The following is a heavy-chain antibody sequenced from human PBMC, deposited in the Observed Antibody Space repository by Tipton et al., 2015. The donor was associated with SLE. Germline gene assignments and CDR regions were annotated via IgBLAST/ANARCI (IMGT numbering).Heavy chain of an antibody. CDR3: ATSPLTL. J-gene: IGHJ4*02. V-gene: IGHV4-39*07. CDR1: GGSISSSSYY. D-gene: IGHD2-2*01. Sequence: LRLSCTVSGGSISSSSYYWGWIRQPPGKGLEWIGSIYYRGNTYYNPSLKSRVTISVDMSKNQFSLKLTSVTAADTAVYYCATSPLTLWGQGTLVTVSS. CDR2: IYYRGNT.